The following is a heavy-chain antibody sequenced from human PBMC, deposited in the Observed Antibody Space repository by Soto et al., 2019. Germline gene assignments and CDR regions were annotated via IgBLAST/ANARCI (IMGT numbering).Heavy chain of an antibody. CDR3: AHSLGFIVGATFNYYYGMDV. CDR2: IYWNDDK. CDR1: GFSLSTSGVG. J-gene: IGHJ6*02. Sequence: QITLKESGPTLVKPTQTLTLTCTLSGFSLSTSGVGVGWIRQPPGKALEWLALIYWNDDKRYSPSLKSRLTIPNNNAKNQVVLTMTNMDPVDTATYYCAHSLGFIVGATFNYYYGMDVWGQGTTVTVSS. V-gene: IGHV2-5*01. D-gene: IGHD1-26*01.